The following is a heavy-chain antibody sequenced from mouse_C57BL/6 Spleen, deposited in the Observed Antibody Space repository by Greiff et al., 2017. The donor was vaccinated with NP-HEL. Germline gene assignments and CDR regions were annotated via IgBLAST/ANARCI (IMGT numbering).Heavy chain of an antibody. Sequence: EVQRVESEGGLVQPGSSMKLSCTASGFTFSDYYMAWVRQVPEKGLEWVANINYDGSSTYYLDSLKSRFIISRDNAKNILYLQMSSLKSEDTATYYCARYYYGLYAMDYWGQGTSVTVSS. CDR2: INYDGSST. J-gene: IGHJ4*01. V-gene: IGHV5-16*01. CDR3: ARYYYGLYAMDY. D-gene: IGHD1-1*01. CDR1: GFTFSDYY.